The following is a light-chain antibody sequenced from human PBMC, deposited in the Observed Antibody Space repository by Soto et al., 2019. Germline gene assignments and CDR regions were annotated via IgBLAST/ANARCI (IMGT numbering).Light chain of an antibody. CDR1: QSVSNNY. V-gene: IGKV3-20*01. CDR2: GAS. J-gene: IGKJ1*01. Sequence: EIVLTQSPGTLSLSPGERATLSCRTSQSVSNNYLAWYQQKPGQAPRLLIYGASSRATGIPDRFSGSGSGTDFTLSSSRLEPEDFSVYYWQQYSSLWTFGQGTKVEIK. CDR3: QQYSSLWT.